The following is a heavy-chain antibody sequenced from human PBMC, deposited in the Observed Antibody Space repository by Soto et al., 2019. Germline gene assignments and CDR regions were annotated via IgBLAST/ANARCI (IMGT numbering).Heavy chain of an antibody. V-gene: IGHV3-74*01. D-gene: IGHD1-1*01. Sequence: EVQLVESGGGVVQPGGSLRLSCAASGFTFSSYWMHWVRQAPGKGLVWVSRINGDGSRTSYADSVRGRFTISRDNAKNTVDLQMNSLRGEDTAVYYCARVGTGNWYFDLWGRGTLVTVSS. J-gene: IGHJ2*01. CDR2: INGDGSRT. CDR3: ARVGTGNWYFDL. CDR1: GFTFSSYW.